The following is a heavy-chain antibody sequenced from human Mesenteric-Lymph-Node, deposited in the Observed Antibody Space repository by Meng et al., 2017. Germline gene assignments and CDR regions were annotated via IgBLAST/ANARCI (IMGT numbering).Heavy chain of an antibody. CDR2: VNSDGSTT. CDR1: GFTFNIYS. CDR3: AKDRTETTVTTIEN. D-gene: IGHD4-11*01. J-gene: IGHJ4*02. Sequence: GESLKISCAASGFTFNIYSMHWVRQAPGKGLLWVSRVNSDGSTTSYADSVKGRFTISRDNAKNTLYLQMNSLRADDTAVYYCAKDRTETTVTTIENWGQGTLVTVSS. V-gene: IGHV3-74*01.